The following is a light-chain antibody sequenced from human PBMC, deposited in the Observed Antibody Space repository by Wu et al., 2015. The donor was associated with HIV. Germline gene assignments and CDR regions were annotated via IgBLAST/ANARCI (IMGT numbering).Light chain of an antibody. CDR2: DAS. V-gene: IGKV3-11*01. J-gene: IGKJ5*01. Sequence: EVVLTQSPAILSLSPGERAILSCRATQSVFTYLAWYQQKPGQAPRLLIYDASNRAPGIPARLSGSGSGTDFTLTISSLEPEDFAVYYCQQRYAWPPITFGQGHDWTLN. CDR1: QSVFTY. CDR3: QQRYAWPPIT.